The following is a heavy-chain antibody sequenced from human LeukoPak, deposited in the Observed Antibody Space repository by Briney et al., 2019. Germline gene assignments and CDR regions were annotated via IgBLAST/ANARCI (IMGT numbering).Heavy chain of an antibody. CDR1: GFTFSDAW. Sequence: GESLKISCTASGFTFSDAWVTWVRQAPGKGLEWVGRIRSKTSGGTTDYAAPVNGRFTISRDDSKNTIFLQMNSLKTEDTAVYYCNTFNWNSPFDYWGQGTLVTVSS. V-gene: IGHV3-15*01. CDR2: IRSKTSGGTT. CDR3: NTFNWNSPFDY. J-gene: IGHJ4*02. D-gene: IGHD1-20*01.